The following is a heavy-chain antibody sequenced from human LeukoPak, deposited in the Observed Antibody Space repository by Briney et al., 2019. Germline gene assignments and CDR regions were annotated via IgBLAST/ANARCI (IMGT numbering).Heavy chain of an antibody. D-gene: IGHD3-22*01. V-gene: IGHV4-59*12. CDR2: IYYSGST. Sequence: SETLSLTCTVSGGSISGYYWSWIRQPPGKGLEWIGYIYYSGSTNYNPSLKSRVTISVDTSKNQFSLKLSSVTAADTAVYYCARDPGGDSSGSLYYFDYWGQGTLVTVSS. CDR1: GGSISGYY. CDR3: ARDPGGDSSGSLYYFDY. J-gene: IGHJ4*02.